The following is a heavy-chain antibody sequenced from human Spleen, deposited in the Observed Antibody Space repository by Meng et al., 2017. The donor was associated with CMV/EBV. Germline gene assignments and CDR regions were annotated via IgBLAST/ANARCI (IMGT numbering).Heavy chain of an antibody. CDR2: IKQDGSEK. V-gene: IGHV3-7*01. CDR3: ARALDDYSYYYGMDV. D-gene: IGHD4-11*01. Sequence: GESLKISCAASGFTFSSYWMSWVRQAPGKGLEWVANIKQDGSEKYYVDSVKGRFTISRDNAKNSLYLQMNSLRAEDTAVYYCARALDDYSYYYGMDVWGQGTTVTVSS. CDR1: GFTFSSYW. J-gene: IGHJ6*02.